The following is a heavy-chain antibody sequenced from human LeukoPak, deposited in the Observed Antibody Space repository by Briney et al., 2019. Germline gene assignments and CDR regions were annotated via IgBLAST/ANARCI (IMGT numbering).Heavy chain of an antibody. CDR3: AVLGYCSGGSCYSSWFDP. J-gene: IGHJ5*02. CDR1: GYTFTSYG. D-gene: IGHD2-15*01. CDR2: ISAYNGNT. V-gene: IGHV1-18*01. Sequence: ASVKVSCKASGYTFTSYGISWVRQAPGQGLEWMGWISAYNGNTNYAQKLQGRVTMTTDTSTSTAYMELSSLRSEDTAVYYCAVLGYCSGGSCYSSWFDPWGQGTLVTVSS.